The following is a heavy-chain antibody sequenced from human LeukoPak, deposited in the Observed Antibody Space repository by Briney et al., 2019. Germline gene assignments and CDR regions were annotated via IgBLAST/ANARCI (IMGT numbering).Heavy chain of an antibody. CDR3: AKHPIHSSSWYGDLFYYYYYYYMDV. D-gene: IGHD6-13*01. CDR1: GFTFSDYY. J-gene: IGHJ6*03. V-gene: IGHV3-11*04. CDR2: ISSSGSTI. Sequence: PGGSLRLSCAASGFTFSDYYMSWIRQAPGKGLEWVSYISSSGSTIYYADSVKGRFTISRDNSKNTLYLQMNSLRAEDTAVYYCAKHPIHSSSWYGDLFYYYYYYYMDVWGKGTTVTISS.